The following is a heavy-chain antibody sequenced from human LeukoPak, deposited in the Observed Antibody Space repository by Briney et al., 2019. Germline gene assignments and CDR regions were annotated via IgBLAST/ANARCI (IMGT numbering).Heavy chain of an antibody. CDR2: IYYSGST. CDR3: ARAHDYYDSSGYYYSPAEFDY. J-gene: IGHJ4*02. V-gene: IGHV4-59*01. D-gene: IGHD3-22*01. CDR1: GGSISSYY. Sequence: PSETLSPTCTVSGGSISSYYWSWIRQPPGKGLEWIGYIYYSGSTNYNPSLKSRVTISVDTSKNQFSLKLSSVTAADTAVYYCARAHDYYDSSGYYYSPAEFDYWGQGTLVTVSS.